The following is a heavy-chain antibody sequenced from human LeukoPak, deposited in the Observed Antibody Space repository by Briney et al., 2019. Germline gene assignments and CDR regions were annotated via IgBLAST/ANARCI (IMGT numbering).Heavy chain of an antibody. J-gene: IGHJ4*02. CDR1: GYSFTTYW. V-gene: IGHV5-51*01. CDR2: IYPGDSDT. D-gene: IGHD5-18*01. Sequence: GESLKISCKDSGYSFTTYWIGWVRQMPGKGLERMGIIYPGDSDTRYSPSFQGQVTISADKSISTAYLQWSSLKASDTAIYYCAKEGPGTHTAFAYWGQGTQVTVSS. CDR3: AKEGPGTHTAFAY.